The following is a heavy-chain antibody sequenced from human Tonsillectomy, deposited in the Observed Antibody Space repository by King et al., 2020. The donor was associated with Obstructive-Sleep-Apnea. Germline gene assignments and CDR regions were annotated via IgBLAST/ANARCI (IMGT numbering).Heavy chain of an antibody. V-gene: IGHV3-30*04. J-gene: IGHJ6*02. Sequence: VQLVESGGGVVQPGRSLRLSCAASGFTFSNYNVHLVCQAPGKGLEWVAVISHYESDKYYRDSGKGRFTISRDNSKNTLYLQMNSLRAEDTAVYYCARARGSFLFYGMDVWGQGTTVTVSS. CDR2: ISHYESDK. CDR3: ARARGSFLFYGMDV. CDR1: GFTFSNYN. D-gene: IGHD1-26*01.